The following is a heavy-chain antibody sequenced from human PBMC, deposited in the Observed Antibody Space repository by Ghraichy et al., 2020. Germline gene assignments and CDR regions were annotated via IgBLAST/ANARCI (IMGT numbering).Heavy chain of an antibody. CDR3: ARKSWFGERYYYGMDV. V-gene: IGHV1-2*02. Sequence: ASVKVSCKASGYTFTGYYMHWVRQAPGQGLEWMGWINPNSGGTNYAQKFQGRVTMTRDTSISTAYMELSRLRSDDTAVYYCARKSWFGERYYYGMDVWGQGTTVTVSS. CDR2: INPNSGGT. J-gene: IGHJ6*02. D-gene: IGHD3-10*01. CDR1: GYTFTGYY.